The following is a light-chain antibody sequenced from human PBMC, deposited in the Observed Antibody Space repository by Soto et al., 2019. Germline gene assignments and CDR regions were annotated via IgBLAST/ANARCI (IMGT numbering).Light chain of an antibody. J-gene: IGKJ5*01. Sequence: DIVWTQSPVTLSLSPGDRATLSCRASETVSSYLLWYQQKPGQDPRLVIYDASKRATGIPDRFSGSGSETDFTLTISSLEPEDVGVYYCLHRMNWPLTFGQGTRLEIK. CDR2: DAS. CDR3: LHRMNWPLT. V-gene: IGKV3-11*01. CDR1: ETVSSY.